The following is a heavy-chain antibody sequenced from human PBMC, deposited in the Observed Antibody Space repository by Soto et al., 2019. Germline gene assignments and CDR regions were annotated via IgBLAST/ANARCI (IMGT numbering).Heavy chain of an antibody. CDR2: IYYSGST. Sequence: SETLSLTCTVSGGSISSYYWSWIRQPPGKGLEWIGYIYYSGSTNYNPSLKSRVTISVDTSKNQFSLKLSSVTAADTAVYYCARALILAGYYIHDAFDIWGQGTMVTVSS. CDR1: GGSISSYY. J-gene: IGHJ3*02. D-gene: IGHD3-9*01. CDR3: ARALILAGYYIHDAFDI. V-gene: IGHV4-59*01.